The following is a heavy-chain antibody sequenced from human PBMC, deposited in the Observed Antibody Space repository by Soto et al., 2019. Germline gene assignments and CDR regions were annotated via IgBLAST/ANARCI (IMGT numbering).Heavy chain of an antibody. CDR1: GFTFSSYG. Sequence: GGSLGLSCAASGFTFSSYGMHWVRQAPGKGLEWVAVIWYDGSNKYYADSVKGRFTISRDNSKNTLYLQMNSLRAEDTAVYYCARVEVDSSGYYRYYYYMDVWGKGTTVTVSS. J-gene: IGHJ6*03. CDR2: IWYDGSNK. D-gene: IGHD3-22*01. V-gene: IGHV3-33*01. CDR3: ARVEVDSSGYYRYYYYMDV.